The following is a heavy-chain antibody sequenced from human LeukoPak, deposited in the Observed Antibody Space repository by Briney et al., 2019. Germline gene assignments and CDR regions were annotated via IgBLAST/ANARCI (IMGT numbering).Heavy chain of an antibody. Sequence: SETLSLTCTVSGGSISSYYWSWIRQPPGKGLEWIGYIYYSGSTNYNPSLMSRGTISVGTSKNQFSLKLSSVTAADTAVYYCARGRQWLERDYWGQGTLGTVSS. CDR3: ARGRQWLERDY. CDR1: GGSISSYY. J-gene: IGHJ4*02. D-gene: IGHD6-19*01. V-gene: IGHV4-59*01. CDR2: IYYSGST.